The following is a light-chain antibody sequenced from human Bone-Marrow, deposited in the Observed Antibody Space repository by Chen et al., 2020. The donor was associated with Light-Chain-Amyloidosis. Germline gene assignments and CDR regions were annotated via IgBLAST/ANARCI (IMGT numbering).Light chain of an antibody. Sequence: QSALTQPASVSGSPGQSITIPCTGSSSDVGTYNLVSWYQHHPGKAPKLIIYEAKKRPSGVSSRFSGSRSGYTASLTIAGLQAEDEADYFCCSYAGRGKMFGGGTKLTVL. CDR1: SSDVGTYNL. CDR3: CSYAGRGKM. J-gene: IGLJ3*02. V-gene: IGLV2-23*01. CDR2: EAK.